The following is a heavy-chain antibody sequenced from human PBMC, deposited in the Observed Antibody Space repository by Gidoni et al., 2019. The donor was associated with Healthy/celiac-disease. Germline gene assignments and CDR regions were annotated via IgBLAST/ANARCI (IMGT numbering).Heavy chain of an antibody. D-gene: IGHD1-26*01. CDR1: GGTFSSYA. CDR2: IIPIFGTA. Sequence: ASGGTFSSYAISWVRQAPGHGLEWMGGIIPIFGTANYAQKCQGRVTITADEPTSTAYMELGSLRSEDTAVYYCARASVGATTCPGPDCHDAFDIWGQGTMVTVSS. CDR3: ARASVGATTCPGPDCHDAFDI. J-gene: IGHJ3*02. V-gene: IGHV1-69*01.